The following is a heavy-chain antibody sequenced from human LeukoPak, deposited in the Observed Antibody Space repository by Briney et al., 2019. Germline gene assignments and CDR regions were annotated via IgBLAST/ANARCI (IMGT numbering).Heavy chain of an antibody. J-gene: IGHJ3*02. V-gene: IGHV4-59*01. CDR3: ARDGSVLGIDAFDI. CDR1: GGSISSYY. Sequence: SETLSLTCTASGGSISSYYWSWIRQPPGKGLEWIGYIYYSGSTNYNPSLKSRVTISVDTSKNQFSLKLSSVTAADTAVYYCARDGSVLGIDAFDIWGQGTMVTVSS. CDR2: IYYSGST. D-gene: IGHD7-27*01.